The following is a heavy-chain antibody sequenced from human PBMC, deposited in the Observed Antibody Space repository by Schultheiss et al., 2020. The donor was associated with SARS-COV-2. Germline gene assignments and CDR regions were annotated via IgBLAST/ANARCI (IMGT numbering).Heavy chain of an antibody. V-gene: IGHV3-64*04. J-gene: IGHJ4*02. D-gene: IGHD2/OR15-2a*01. CDR1: GFTFSDYY. CDR3: AKDLISRPYYFDY. Sequence: GGSLRLSCAASGFTFSDYYMSWIRQAPGKGLEYVSAISSDGSSTSYADSVKGRFTISRDNSKNTLYLQMNSLRAEDTAVYYCAKDLISRPYYFDYWGQGTLVTVSS. CDR2: ISSDGSST.